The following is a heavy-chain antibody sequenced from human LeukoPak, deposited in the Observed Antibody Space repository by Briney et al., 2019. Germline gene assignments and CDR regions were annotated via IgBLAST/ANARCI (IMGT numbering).Heavy chain of an antibody. V-gene: IGHV3-23*01. CDR1: GFTFSSYA. J-gene: IGHJ3*02. CDR3: ANPSTPDYYDSSGYYRGDAFDI. Sequence: GGSLRLSCAASGFTFSSYAMSWVRQAPGKGLEWVSAISGSGGSTYYADSVKGRFTISRDNSKNTLYLQMNSLRAEDTAVYYCANPSTPDYYDSSGYYRGDAFDIWGQGTMVTVSS. D-gene: IGHD3-22*01. CDR2: ISGSGGST.